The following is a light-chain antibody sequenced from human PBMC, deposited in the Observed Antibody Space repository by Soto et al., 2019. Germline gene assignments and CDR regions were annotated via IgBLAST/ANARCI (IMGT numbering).Light chain of an antibody. CDR2: EVT. Sequence: QSALTQPASVSGSPGQSITISCTGTSSDVGNYKLVSWYQQHPGKAPKIMIYEVTKRPSGVSNRFSGSKSGNTASLTISGLQADDEADYYCCSYAGSSTYVFGSGTKVTVL. CDR3: CSYAGSSTYV. CDR1: SSDVGNYKL. V-gene: IGLV2-23*02. J-gene: IGLJ1*01.